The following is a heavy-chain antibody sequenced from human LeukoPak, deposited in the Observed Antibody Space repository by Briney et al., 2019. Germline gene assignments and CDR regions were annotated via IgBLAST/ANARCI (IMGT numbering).Heavy chain of an antibody. CDR3: ARGEYYYDSSGYYHFDY. Sequence: GGSLRLSCAASGFTFSSYSMNWVRQAPGKGLEWVSSISSSSSYIYYADSVKGRFTISRDNAKNSLYLQMNSLRAEDTAVYYCARGEYYYDSSGYYHFDYWGQGTLVTVPS. J-gene: IGHJ4*02. D-gene: IGHD3-22*01. V-gene: IGHV3-21*01. CDR1: GFTFSSYS. CDR2: ISSSSSYI.